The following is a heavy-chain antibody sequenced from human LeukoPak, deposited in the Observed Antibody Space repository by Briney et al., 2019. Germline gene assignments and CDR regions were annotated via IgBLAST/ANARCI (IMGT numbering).Heavy chain of an antibody. J-gene: IGHJ3*02. Sequence: GGTLRLSCAASGFTFSSYGMSWVRQAPGKGLEWVSAISGSGGGTYYADSVKGRFTISRDNSKNTLYLQMNSLRAEDTAVYYCAKDLEDAGDDAFDIWGQGTMVTVSS. D-gene: IGHD1-26*01. CDR3: AKDLEDAGDDAFDI. V-gene: IGHV3-23*01. CDR2: ISGSGGGT. CDR1: GFTFSSYG.